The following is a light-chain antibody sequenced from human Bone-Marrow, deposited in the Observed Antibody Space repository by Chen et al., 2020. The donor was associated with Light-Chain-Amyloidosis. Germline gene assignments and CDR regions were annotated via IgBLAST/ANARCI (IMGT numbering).Light chain of an antibody. Sequence: DIQKTQPPSSLSASVGDRVNITCRASQSISSYLNWYQQKPGKAPKLLIYAASSLQSGVPSRFSGSGSGTDFTLTISSLQPEDCATYYCQQSYSTPYTFGQGTKLEIK. CDR1: QSISSY. CDR3: QQSYSTPYT. CDR2: AAS. J-gene: IGKJ2*01. V-gene: IGKV1-39*01.